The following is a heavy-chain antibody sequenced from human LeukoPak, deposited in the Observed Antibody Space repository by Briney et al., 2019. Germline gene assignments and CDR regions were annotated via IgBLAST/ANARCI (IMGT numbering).Heavy chain of an antibody. Sequence: KPSETLSLTCTVSGGSISSSSYYWGWIRQPPGKGLEWIGIIYYSGSTYYNPSLKSRVTISVDTSKNQFSLKLSSVTAADTAVYYCARSGVMRSSIAARLDFDYWGQGTLVTVSS. D-gene: IGHD6-6*01. J-gene: IGHJ4*02. CDR1: GGSISSSSYY. CDR3: ARSGVMRSSIAARLDFDY. CDR2: IYYSGST. V-gene: IGHV4-39*01.